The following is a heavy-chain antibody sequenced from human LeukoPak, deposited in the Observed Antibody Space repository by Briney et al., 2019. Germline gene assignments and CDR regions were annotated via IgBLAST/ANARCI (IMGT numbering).Heavy chain of an antibody. CDR2: IRHDGSNK. D-gene: IGHD6-19*01. J-gene: IGHJ4*02. V-gene: IGHV3-30*02. Sequence: QSGGSLRLSCAASGFTFSSYAMSWVRQAPGKGLEWVAFIRHDGSNKYYADSVKGRFSISRDNSKNTLYLQMNSLGAEETAVYYCARDESSSGWFSDYWGQGTLVTVSS. CDR3: ARDESSSGWFSDY. CDR1: GFTFSSYA.